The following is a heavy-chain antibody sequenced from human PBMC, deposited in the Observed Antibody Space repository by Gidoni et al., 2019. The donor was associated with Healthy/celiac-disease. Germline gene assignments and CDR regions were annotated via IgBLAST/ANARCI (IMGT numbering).Heavy chain of an antibody. J-gene: IGHJ6*02. Sequence: QVQLVQSGAEVKKPGSSVKVSCKASGGTFSSYAISWVRQAPGQGLEWMGGIIPIFGTANYAQKFQGRVTITADESTSTAYMELSSLRSEDTAVYYCASCIIRNLKWLLSYYYYGMDVWGQGTTVTVSS. D-gene: IGHD3-3*01. CDR3: ASCIIRNLKWLLSYYYYGMDV. CDR2: IIPIFGTA. V-gene: IGHV1-69*01. CDR1: GGTFSSYA.